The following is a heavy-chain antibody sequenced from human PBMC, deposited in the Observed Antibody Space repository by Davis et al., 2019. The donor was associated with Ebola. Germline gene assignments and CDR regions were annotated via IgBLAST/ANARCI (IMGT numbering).Heavy chain of an antibody. D-gene: IGHD6-6*01. V-gene: IGHV3-23*01. J-gene: IGHJ4*02. CDR1: GFTFSTYA. Sequence: GGSLRLSCVVSGFTFSTYAMSWVRQAPGKGLEWVSAISGSGGSTYYAGSVKGRFTISRDNAKNALYLQMNSLRGEDTAVYYCTRDWGGSSAGLPFDYWGQGALVTVSS. CDR2: ISGSGGST. CDR3: TRDWGGSSAGLPFDY.